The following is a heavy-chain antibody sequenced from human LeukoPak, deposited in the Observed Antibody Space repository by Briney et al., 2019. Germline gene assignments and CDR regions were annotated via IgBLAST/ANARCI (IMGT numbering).Heavy chain of an antibody. J-gene: IGHJ2*01. V-gene: IGHV5-51*01. Sequence: GESLKISCKGSGYSFISYCFGWVRQMPGKRVEGLGIIYPDDSDTRYSPSFQGQVTISADKSISPAYLQWSSMKASDPAMYCCARLGARYTVTPVNWYFDLWGRGTLVTVPS. CDR3: ARLGARYTVTPVNWYFDL. CDR2: IYPDDSDT. D-gene: IGHD4-11*01. CDR1: GYSFISYC.